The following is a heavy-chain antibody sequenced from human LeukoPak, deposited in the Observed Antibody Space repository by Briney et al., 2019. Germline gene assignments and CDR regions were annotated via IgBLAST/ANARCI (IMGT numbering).Heavy chain of an antibody. CDR2: ISGSGGST. D-gene: IGHD6-13*01. V-gene: IGHV3-23*01. CDR3: AKDYPGIAAAGTGWFDP. Sequence: GGSLRLSCAASGFTFSSYAMSWVRQAPGKGLEWVSAISGSGGSTYYADSVKGRFTISRDNSKNTLYLQMNSLRAEDTAVYYCAKDYPGIAAAGTGWFDPWGQGTLVTVSS. J-gene: IGHJ5*02. CDR1: GFTFSSYA.